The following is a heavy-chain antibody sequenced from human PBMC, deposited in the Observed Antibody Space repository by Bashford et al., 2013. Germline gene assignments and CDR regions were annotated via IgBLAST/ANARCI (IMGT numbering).Heavy chain of an antibody. Sequence: GGSLRLSCTASGFNFKIFAMNWVRQAPGKALDWVSTIDRSGGPTYYADSVKGRFTISRDNSKNTLYLRMNSLTVDDTAVYYCAKDRDQWLVGWFDPWGQGTLVTVSS. CDR3: AKDRDQWLVGWFDP. CDR2: IDRSGGPT. CDR1: GFNFKIFA. V-gene: IGHV3-23*01. D-gene: IGHD6-19*01. J-gene: IGHJ5*02.